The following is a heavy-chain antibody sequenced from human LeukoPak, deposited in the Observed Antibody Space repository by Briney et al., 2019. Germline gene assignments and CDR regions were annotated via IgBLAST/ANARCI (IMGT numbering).Heavy chain of an antibody. CDR3: ARVEPGGYYFDY. CDR1: GDSISSDDYY. D-gene: IGHD1-26*01. J-gene: IGHJ4*02. Sequence: SETLSLTCTVSGDSISSDDYYWSWIRHPPGKGLEWIGYIYHSGSTYYNPSLKSRVTISVDRSKNQFSLKLSSVTAADTAVYYCARVEPGGYYFDYWGQGTLVTVSS. CDR2: IYHSGST. V-gene: IGHV4-30-4*08.